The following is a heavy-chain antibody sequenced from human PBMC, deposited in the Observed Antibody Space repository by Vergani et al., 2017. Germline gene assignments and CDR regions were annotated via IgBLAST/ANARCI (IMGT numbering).Heavy chain of an antibody. Sequence: EVQLLESGGALVQPGGSLRLSCAVSGFTFNHYAMNWVRQAPGKGLEWVSGISGSGGSTYYAGSVKGRFTISRDSSKNTLYLQMNSRSAGDTAVYYCAKANPRNSGYDYLYYYHAMDVWGQGTTVTVSS. CDR2: ISGSGGST. J-gene: IGHJ6*02. D-gene: IGHD5-12*01. CDR3: AKANPRNSGYDYLYYYHAMDV. CDR1: GFTFNHYA. V-gene: IGHV3-23*01.